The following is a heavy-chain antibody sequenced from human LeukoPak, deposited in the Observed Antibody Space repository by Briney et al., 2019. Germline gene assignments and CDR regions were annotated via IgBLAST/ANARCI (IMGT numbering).Heavy chain of an antibody. CDR2: IYRSGST. J-gene: IGHJ5*02. CDR1: GYFISSGYY. V-gene: IGHV4-38-2*02. CDR3: ATLYCSGGICYLNS. D-gene: IGHD2-15*01. Sequence: SETLSLTCTVSGYFISSGYYWGWIRPPPGKGLEWIGSIYRSGSTYYNPSLKSRVTISVDTSKNQFSLKLSSVTAADTAVYYCATLYCSGGICYLNSWGQGTLVIVSS.